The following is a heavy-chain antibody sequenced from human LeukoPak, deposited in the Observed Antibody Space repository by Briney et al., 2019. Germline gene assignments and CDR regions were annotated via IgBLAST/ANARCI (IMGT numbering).Heavy chain of an antibody. CDR3: ALLAVASDFDY. J-gene: IGHJ4*02. Sequence: GGSLRLSCAVSGFPFSIYEMNWVRQAPGKGLEWVSNIGSSGTTIYYADSVKGRFSISRDNAKSSLYLQMNSLRVEGTAVYYCALLAVASDFDYWGQGALVTVSS. CDR2: IGSSGTTI. V-gene: IGHV3-48*03. CDR1: GFPFSIYE. D-gene: IGHD6-19*01.